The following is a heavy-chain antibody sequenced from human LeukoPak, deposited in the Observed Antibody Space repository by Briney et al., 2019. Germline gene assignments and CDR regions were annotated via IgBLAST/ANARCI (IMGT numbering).Heavy chain of an antibody. CDR1: GFTFSSYA. Sequence: GGSLRLSCAASGFTFSSYAMHWVRQAPGKRLEWVAVISYDGSNKYYADSVKGRFTISRDNSKNTLYLQMNSLRAEDTAVYYCARDGTYYGSGSYSDYWGQGTLVTVSS. CDR2: ISYDGSNK. V-gene: IGHV3-30*04. J-gene: IGHJ4*02. CDR3: ARDGTYYGSGSYSDY. D-gene: IGHD3-10*01.